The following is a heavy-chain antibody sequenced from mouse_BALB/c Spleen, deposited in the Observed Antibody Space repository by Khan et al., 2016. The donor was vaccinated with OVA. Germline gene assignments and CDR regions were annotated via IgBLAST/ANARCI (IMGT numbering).Heavy chain of an antibody. CDR2: IDPETGGT. CDR3: TRSYYGSSGLDY. J-gene: IGHJ2*01. D-gene: IGHD1-1*01. V-gene: IGHV1-15*01. CDR1: GYTFTDYE. Sequence: QVQLQQPGAELVRPGASVTLSCKASGYTFTDYEMHWVKQTPVHGLEWIGAIDPETGGTAYNQKFKGKATLTADKSSSTAYMELRSLTSEDSAVYYCTRSYYGSSGLDYWGQGTTLTVSS.